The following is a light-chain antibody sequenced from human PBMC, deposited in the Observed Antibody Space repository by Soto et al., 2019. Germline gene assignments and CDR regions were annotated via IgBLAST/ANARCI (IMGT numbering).Light chain of an antibody. J-gene: IGLJ2*01. CDR1: SSDVGAYGY. Sequence: QSALTQPPSASGSPGQSVTISCTGTSSDVGAYGYVSWYQQHPGKAPKLMIYEVSKRPSGVPDRFSGSKSGNMASLTVSGLQAEDEAEYYCSSYAGSNNVVFGGGTQLTVL. V-gene: IGLV2-8*01. CDR3: SSYAGSNNVV. CDR2: EVS.